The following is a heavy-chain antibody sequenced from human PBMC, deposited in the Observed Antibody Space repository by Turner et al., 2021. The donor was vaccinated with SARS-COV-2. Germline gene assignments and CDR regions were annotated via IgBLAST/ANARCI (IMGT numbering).Heavy chain of an antibody. J-gene: IGHJ4*02. V-gene: IGHV3-66*04. CDR3: ARQLWLRGGFDY. CDR1: EFTVSSNY. D-gene: IGHD5-18*01. CDR2: IYSGGSP. Sequence: EVQLVESGGALVQPGGSLSLSCAASEFTVSSNYMSWVRQAPGKGLEWVSVIYSGGSPYYADSVKGRFTISRDNSKNTLYLQMNSLRAEDTAVYYCARQLWLRGGFDYWGQGTLVTVSS.